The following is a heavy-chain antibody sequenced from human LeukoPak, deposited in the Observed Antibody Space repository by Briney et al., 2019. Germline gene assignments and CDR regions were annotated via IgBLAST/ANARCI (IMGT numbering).Heavy chain of an antibody. J-gene: IGHJ5*02. CDR1: GYTFTSYA. CDR3: ARGIAAAGGRWFDP. CDR2: INPNSGGT. V-gene: IGHV1-2*02. Sequence: ASVKVSCKASGYTFTSYAMHWVRQAPGQGLEWMGWINPNSGGTNYAQQFQGRVTMTRDTSISTAYMALSNLRSDDTAVYYCARGIAAAGGRWFDPWGQGTLVTVSS. D-gene: IGHD6-13*01.